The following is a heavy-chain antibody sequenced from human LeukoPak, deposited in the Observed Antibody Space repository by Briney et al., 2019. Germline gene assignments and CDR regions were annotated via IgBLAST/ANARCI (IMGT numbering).Heavy chain of an antibody. CDR2: ISREGSNQ. D-gene: IGHD4-17*01. CDR3: SRAQGGAWHNFEY. J-gene: IGHJ4*02. V-gene: IGHV3-30-3*01. CDR1: GFILSEYP. Sequence: GGSLRVSRAASGFILSEYPMHWVRQAPGKGLEWVAVISREGSNQYFAAAVNGRFTIFRDTSKNTLYLQMSSLRAEDRAVYYCSRAQGGAWHNFEYWGQGTLVTVSS.